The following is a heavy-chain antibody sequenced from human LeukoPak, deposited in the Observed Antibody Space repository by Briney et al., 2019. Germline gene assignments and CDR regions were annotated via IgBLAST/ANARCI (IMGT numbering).Heavy chain of an antibody. D-gene: IGHD2-2*01. CDR3: ARDGANLYCSSTSCRANYFDY. CDR1: GFTFSSYA. Sequence: PGRSLRLSCAASGFTFSSYAMHWVRQAPGKGLEWVAVISYDGSNKYYADSVKGRFTISRDNSKNTLYLQMNSLRAEDTAVYYCARDGANLYCSSTSCRANYFDYWGQGTLVTVSS. V-gene: IGHV3-30-3*01. CDR2: ISYDGSNK. J-gene: IGHJ4*02.